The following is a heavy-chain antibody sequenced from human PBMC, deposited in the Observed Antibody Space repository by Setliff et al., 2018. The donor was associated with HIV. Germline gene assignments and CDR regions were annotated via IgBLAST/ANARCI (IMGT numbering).Heavy chain of an antibody. D-gene: IGHD3-22*01. CDR2: ITADGSST. CDR1: GFTFSDYW. CDR3: ARDTEMITTTDAFDI. J-gene: IGHJ3*02. Sequence: GGSLRLSCAASGFTFSDYWMHWVRQAPGKGLVWVSRITADGSSTRYADSVNGRFTISRDNAKNTMYLEMNSLRAEDTAVYYCARDTEMITTTDAFDIWGPGTMVTV. V-gene: IGHV3-74*01.